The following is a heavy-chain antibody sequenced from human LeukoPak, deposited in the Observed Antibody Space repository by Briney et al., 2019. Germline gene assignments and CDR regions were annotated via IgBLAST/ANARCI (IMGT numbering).Heavy chain of an antibody. Sequence: KAGGSLRLSCAASGLTFSSYSMNWVRQAPGKGLEWVSSISSSSSYIYYADSVKGRFTISRDNAKNSLYLQMNSLRAEDTAVYYCARDDIQLSCFDYWGQGTLVTVSS. J-gene: IGHJ4*02. CDR2: ISSSSSYI. CDR3: ARDDIQLSCFDY. V-gene: IGHV3-21*01. D-gene: IGHD5-18*01. CDR1: GLTFSSYS.